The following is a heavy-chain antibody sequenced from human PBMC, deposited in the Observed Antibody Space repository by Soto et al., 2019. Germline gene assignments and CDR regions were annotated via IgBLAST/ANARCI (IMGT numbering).Heavy chain of an antibody. V-gene: IGHV3-53*01. D-gene: IGHD6-19*01. J-gene: IGHJ4*02. CDR2: IYGGGTT. Sequence: EVQLVESGGGLIQPGGSLRLSCAASGFAVSSKYMTWVRQAPGKGLEWVSVIYGGGTTYYADSVKGRFTISRDTSKNTWYLQRTSLRAEATAVYYCVQTTGWPGFDFWGEGTLVTVSS. CDR3: VQTTGWPGFDF. CDR1: GFAVSSKY.